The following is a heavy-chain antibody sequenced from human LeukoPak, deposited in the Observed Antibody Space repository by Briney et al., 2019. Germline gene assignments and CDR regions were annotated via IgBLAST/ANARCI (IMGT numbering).Heavy chain of an antibody. CDR3: ARQGYDSSGYYRFDP. CDR1: GGSISSGGYY. CDR2: IFYSGTT. Sequence: SETLSLTCTVSGGSISSGGYYWSWIRQHPGKGLEFIGYIFYSGTTYYNPSLKSRVTISVATSKNQFSLKLSSVTAADTAVYYCARQGYDSSGYYRFDPWGQGTLVTVSS. V-gene: IGHV4-31*03. D-gene: IGHD3-22*01. J-gene: IGHJ5*02.